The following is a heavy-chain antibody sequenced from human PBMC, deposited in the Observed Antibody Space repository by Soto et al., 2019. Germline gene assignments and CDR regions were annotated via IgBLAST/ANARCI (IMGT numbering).Heavy chain of an antibody. D-gene: IGHD3-3*01. CDR3: ARELTYYDFWSGYFAGAFDI. J-gene: IGHJ3*02. CDR2: IYYSGST. CDR1: GGSISSSSYY. Sequence: QLQLQESGPGLVKPSETLSLTCTVSGGSISSSSYYWGWIRQPPGKGLEWIGSIYYSGSTYYNPSLKGRVTISLDTSKNQFSLKLSSVTAAHTAVYYCARELTYYDFWSGYFAGAFDIWGQGTMVTVSS. V-gene: IGHV4-39*02.